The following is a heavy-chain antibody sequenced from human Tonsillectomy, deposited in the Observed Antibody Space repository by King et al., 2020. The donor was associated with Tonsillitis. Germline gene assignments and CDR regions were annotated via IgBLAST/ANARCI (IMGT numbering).Heavy chain of an antibody. CDR3: ARSFTYYYDSSGYYGGGGFDY. J-gene: IGHJ4*02. D-gene: IGHD3-22*01. CDR1: GFSLSTSGMR. CDR2: IDWDDDK. V-gene: IGHV2-70*04. Sequence: NLKESGPALVKPTQTLTLTCTFSGFSLSTSGMRVSWIRQPPGKALEWLARIDWDDDKFYSTSLKTRLTISKDTSKNQVVLTMTNMDPVDTATYYCARSFTYYYDSSGYYGGGGFDYWGQGTLVTVSS.